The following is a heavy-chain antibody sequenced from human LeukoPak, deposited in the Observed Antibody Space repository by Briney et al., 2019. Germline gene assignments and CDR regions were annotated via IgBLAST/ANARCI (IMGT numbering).Heavy chain of an antibody. CDR1: GYTFFGYY. Sequence: ASVTVSCKAPGYTFFGYYVHWVRQAPGQGLEWMGWINPNSGGTNYAQKFQGRVTMTRDTSISTAYMELSRLRSDDTAVYYCASAVSLRPADYWVKGALVTVSS. CDR2: INPNSGGT. V-gene: IGHV1-2*02. D-gene: IGHD3-16*01. J-gene: IGHJ4*02. CDR3: ASAVSLRPADY.